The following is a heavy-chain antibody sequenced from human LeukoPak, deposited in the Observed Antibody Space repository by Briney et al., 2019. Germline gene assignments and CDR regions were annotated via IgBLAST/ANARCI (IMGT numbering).Heavy chain of an antibody. CDR2: ISYDGSNK. J-gene: IGHJ6*02. V-gene: IGHV3-30*18. CDR3: AKTNDILTGYSLRYYYYGMDV. CDR1: GFTFSSYG. Sequence: PGGSLRLSCAASGFTFSSYGMHWVRQAPGKGLEWVAVISYDGSNKYYADSVKGRFTISRDNSKNTLYLQMNSLRAEDTAVYYCAKTNDILTGYSLRYYYYGMDVWGQGTTVTVS. D-gene: IGHD3-9*01.